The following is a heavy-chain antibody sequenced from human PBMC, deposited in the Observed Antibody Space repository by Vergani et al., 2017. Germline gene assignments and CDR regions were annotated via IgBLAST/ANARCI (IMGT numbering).Heavy chain of an antibody. V-gene: IGHV1-69*08. D-gene: IGHD5-18*01. Sequence: QVQLVQSGAEVKKPGSSVKVSCKASGGTFSSYTISWVRQAPGQGLEWMGRIIPILGIANYAQKFQGRVTITADKSTSTAYMELSSLRSDDTAVYYCARDLRGYSYGAFDYWGQGTLVTVSS. CDR2: IIPILGIA. CDR3: ARDLRGYSYGAFDY. CDR1: GGTFSSYT. J-gene: IGHJ4*02.